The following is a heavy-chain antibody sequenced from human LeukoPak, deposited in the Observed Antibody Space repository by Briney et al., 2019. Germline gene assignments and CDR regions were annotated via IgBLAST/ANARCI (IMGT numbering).Heavy chain of an antibody. CDR2: IYYSGST. Sequence: PSETLSLTCTVSGGSISSYYWSWIRQPPGKGLEWIGYIYYSGSTNYNPSLKSRVTISVDTSKNQFSLKLSSVTAADTAVYYCARGYDSSGYYSGYFDYWGQGTLVTVSS. CDR3: ARGYDSSGYYSGYFDY. CDR1: GGSISSYY. V-gene: IGHV4-59*01. D-gene: IGHD3-22*01. J-gene: IGHJ4*02.